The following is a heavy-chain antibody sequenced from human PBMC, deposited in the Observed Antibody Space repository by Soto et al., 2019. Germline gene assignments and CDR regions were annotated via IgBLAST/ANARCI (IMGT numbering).Heavy chain of an antibody. D-gene: IGHD2-2*01. CDR3: ARAPPYCSSTSCPGTFDI. J-gene: IGHJ3*02. CDR1: EFTVSSSY. V-gene: IGHV3-53*01. CDR2: IYSGGST. Sequence: GGSLRLSCAASEFTVSSSYMTWVRQAPGKGLEWVSVIYSGGSTYYADSVRGRFTISRDNSKNTLYLQMNSLRAEDTAVYYCARAPPYCSSTSCPGTFDIWGQGTMVTVSS.